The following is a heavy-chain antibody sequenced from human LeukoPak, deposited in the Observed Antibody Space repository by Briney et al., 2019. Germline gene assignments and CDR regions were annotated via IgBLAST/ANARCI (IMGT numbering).Heavy chain of an antibody. D-gene: IGHD2-2*01. CDR2: IYYTVST. CDR3: ARNDCSSTSCQFGDAFDI. V-gene: IGHV4-30-4*08. CDR1: GGSISSGTYY. J-gene: IGHJ3*02. Sequence: SETLSLTCTVSGGSISSGTYYWAWIRQPPGKGLEWIGYIYYTVSTFYNPSLKSRVAISVDTSKNLFSLKLTSVTAADTAVYYCARNDCSSTSCQFGDAFDIWGQGAMVTVSS.